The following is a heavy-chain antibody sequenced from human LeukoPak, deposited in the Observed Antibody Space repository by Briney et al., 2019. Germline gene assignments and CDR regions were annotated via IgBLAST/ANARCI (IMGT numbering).Heavy chain of an antibody. CDR1: GFTFSSYA. D-gene: IGHD4/OR15-4a*01. CDR3: AKSGLSRFDY. Sequence: PGGSLRLSCAASGFTFSSYAMSWVRQAPGKGLEWVSAFSGSGGSTYHADSVKGRFTISRDNSKNTLYLQMNSLRAEDTAIYYCAKSGLSRFDYWGQGTLVTASS. CDR2: FSGSGGST. J-gene: IGHJ4*02. V-gene: IGHV3-23*01.